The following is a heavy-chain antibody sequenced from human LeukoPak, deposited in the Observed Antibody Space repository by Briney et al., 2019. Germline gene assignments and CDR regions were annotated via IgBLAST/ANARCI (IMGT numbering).Heavy chain of an antibody. CDR2: IIPIFGTA. CDR1: GGTFSSYA. V-gene: IGHV1-69*13. CDR3: ARPSNIVATSYFDY. J-gene: IGHJ4*02. Sequence: SVKVSCKASGGTFSSYAISWVRQAPGQGLEWMGGIIPIFGTASYAQKFQGRVTITADESTSTAYMELSSLRSEDTAVYYCARPSNIVATSYFDYWGQGTLVTVSS. D-gene: IGHD5-12*01.